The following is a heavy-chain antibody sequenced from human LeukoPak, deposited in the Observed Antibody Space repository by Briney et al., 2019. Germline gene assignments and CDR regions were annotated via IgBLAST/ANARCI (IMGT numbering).Heavy chain of an antibody. CDR3: ARGRELNLVVPYYFDY. J-gene: IGHJ4*02. CDR2: IYYSGST. Sequence: PSQTLSLTCTVSGGSISSGDYYWSWIRQPPGTGLEWIGYIYYSGSTYYNPSLKSRVTISVDTSKNQFSLKLSSVTAADTAVYYCARGRELNLVVPYYFDYWGQGTLVTVSS. D-gene: IGHD2-2*01. V-gene: IGHV4-30-4*01. CDR1: GGSISSGDYY.